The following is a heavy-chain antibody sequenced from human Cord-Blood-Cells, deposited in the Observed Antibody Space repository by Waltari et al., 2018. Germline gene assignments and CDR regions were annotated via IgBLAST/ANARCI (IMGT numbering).Heavy chain of an antibody. J-gene: IGHJ5*02. CDR2: INHSGST. D-gene: IGHD1-26*01. CDR1: GGSFSGYY. CDR3: ARGLSQGVGPSGSYLNWFDP. V-gene: IGHV4-34*01. Sequence: QVQLQQWGAGLLKPSETLSLTCAVYGGSFSGYYWSWIRQPPGKGLEWIGEINHSGSTNYNPSLKSRVTISVDTSKNQFSLKLSSVTAADTAVYYCARGLSQGVGPSGSYLNWFDPWGQGTLVTVSS.